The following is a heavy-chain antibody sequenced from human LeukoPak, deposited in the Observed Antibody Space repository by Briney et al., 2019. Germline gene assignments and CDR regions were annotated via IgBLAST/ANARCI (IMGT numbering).Heavy chain of an antibody. V-gene: IGHV3-23*01. CDR2: ISGSGGTT. D-gene: IGHD3-10*01. CDR3: AKVPGFQGRGVPIDY. Sequence: PGGSLRLSCAASGFTFSSYAMSWVRQPPGKGLEWVSAISGSGGTTYNTDPVKGRLTISRDNSKNTLYLQMDSLRAEDTAVYYCAKVPGFQGRGVPIDYGGQGTLVTVSS. CDR1: GFTFSSYA. J-gene: IGHJ4*02.